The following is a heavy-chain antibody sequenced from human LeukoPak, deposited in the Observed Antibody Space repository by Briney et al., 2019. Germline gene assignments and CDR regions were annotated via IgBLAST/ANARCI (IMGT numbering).Heavy chain of an antibody. J-gene: IGHJ3*02. V-gene: IGHV3-7*01. D-gene: IGHD2-2*01. CDR2: IKEDGTGK. CDR1: GFSFSTSW. Sequence: GGSLRLSCEASGFSFSTSWMSWVRQAPGKGLEWVANIKEDGTGKYYVDSVKGRFTISRDDAKNSLYLQMSNLRAEDTAVYYCARASKFWSDPDAFDIWGQGTMVTVSS. CDR3: ARASKFWSDPDAFDI.